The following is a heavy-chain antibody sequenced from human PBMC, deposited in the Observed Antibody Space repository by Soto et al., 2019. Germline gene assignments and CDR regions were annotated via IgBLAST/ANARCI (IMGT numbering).Heavy chain of an antibody. Sequence: PGGSLRLSCAASGFTFSSYSMNWVRQAPGKGLEWVSSISSSSYIYYADSVKGRFTISRDNAKNSLYLQMNSLRAEDTAVYYCAREAYDYVWGSYRGYFDYWGQGTLVPVSS. D-gene: IGHD3-16*02. V-gene: IGHV3-21*01. J-gene: IGHJ4*02. CDR3: AREAYDYVWGSYRGYFDY. CDR1: GFTFSSYS. CDR2: ISSSSYI.